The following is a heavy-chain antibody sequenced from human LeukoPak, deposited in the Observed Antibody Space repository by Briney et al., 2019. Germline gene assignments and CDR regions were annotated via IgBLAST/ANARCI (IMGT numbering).Heavy chain of an antibody. CDR3: AKALRD. J-gene: IGHJ4*02. CDR2: ISASGGST. V-gene: IGHV3-23*01. CDR1: GFTFSTYA. Sequence: GGSLRLSCAASGFTFSTYAMSWVRQAPGKGLEWVSAISASGGSTHYADSVKDRFTISRDNSKNTLYVQMNSLRADDTAVYYCAKALRDWGQGTLVTVSS.